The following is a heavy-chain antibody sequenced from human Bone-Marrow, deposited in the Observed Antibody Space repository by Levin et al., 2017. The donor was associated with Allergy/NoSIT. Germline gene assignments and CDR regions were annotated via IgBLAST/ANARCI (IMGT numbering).Heavy chain of an antibody. D-gene: IGHD3-22*01. V-gene: IGHV3-23*01. Sequence: PGGSLRLSCAASGFTFRSYGMSWVRQAPGKGLEWVAVISGNGDSTYYADSVKGRFTISRDNSKNRLYGQMNSLRVEDTAIYYCAKGHYYDSSGFLYKSDAFDMWGQGTKVTVSS. CDR3: AKGHYYDSSGFLYKSDAFDM. CDR2: ISGNGDST. CDR1: GFTFRSYG. J-gene: IGHJ3*02.